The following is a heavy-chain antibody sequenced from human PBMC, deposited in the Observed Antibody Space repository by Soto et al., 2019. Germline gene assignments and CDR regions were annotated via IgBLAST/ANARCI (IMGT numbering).Heavy chain of an antibody. CDR2: ISSSGSTI. J-gene: IGHJ3*02. V-gene: IGHV3-11*01. CDR1: GFTFSDYY. CDR3: ARDISVEPQGPNEAFDI. Sequence: PGGSLRLSCAASGFTFSDYYMSWIRQAPGKGLEWVSYISSSGSTIYYADSVKGRFTISRDNAKNSLYLQMNSLRAEDTAVYYCARDISVEPQGPNEAFDIWGQGTMVTVSS.